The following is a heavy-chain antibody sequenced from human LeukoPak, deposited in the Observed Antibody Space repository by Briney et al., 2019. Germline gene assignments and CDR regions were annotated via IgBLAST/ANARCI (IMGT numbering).Heavy chain of an antibody. J-gene: IGHJ4*02. CDR1: GFTFSSFA. CDR3: ARVIVWSGYFDN. Sequence: GGSLRLSCAASGFTFSSFAMHWVRQAPGKGLEWVAVISYDGSNKYYADSVKGRFTISRDNSKNTLYLQMNSLRAEDTAVYYCARVIVWSGYFDNWGQGTLVTVSS. CDR2: ISYDGSNK. V-gene: IGHV3-30*04. D-gene: IGHD3-3*01.